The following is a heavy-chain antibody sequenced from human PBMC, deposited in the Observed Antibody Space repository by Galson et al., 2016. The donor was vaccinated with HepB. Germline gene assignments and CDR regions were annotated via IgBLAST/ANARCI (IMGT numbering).Heavy chain of an antibody. CDR3: AKETRFNSRWSEAFDI. D-gene: IGHD6-13*01. Sequence: SLRLSCAASGFTFSNYGMHWVRQAPGKGLEWVAVIGSDGRTTYYAGSVKGRFTISRDTSKNTLYLQMNSLGAEDAAVYFCAKETRFNSRWSEAFDIWGQGTMVTVSS. CDR2: IGSDGRTT. V-gene: IGHV3-30*18. CDR1: GFTFSNYG. J-gene: IGHJ3*02.